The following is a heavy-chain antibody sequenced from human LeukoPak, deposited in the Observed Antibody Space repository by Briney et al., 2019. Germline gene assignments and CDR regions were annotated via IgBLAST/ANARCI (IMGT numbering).Heavy chain of an antibody. CDR3: ARELWFGEPGRSDFDY. J-gene: IGHJ4*02. V-gene: IGHV4-4*07. Sequence: SETLSLTCTVSGGSISSYYWSWTRQPAGKGLEWIGRIYTSGSTNYNPSLKSRVTMSVDTSKNQFSLKLSSVTAADTAVYYCARELWFGEPGRSDFDYWGQGTLVTVSS. CDR1: GGSISSYY. D-gene: IGHD3-10*01. CDR2: IYTSGST.